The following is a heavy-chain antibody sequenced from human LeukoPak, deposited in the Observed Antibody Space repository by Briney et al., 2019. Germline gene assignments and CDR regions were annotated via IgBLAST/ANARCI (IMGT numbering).Heavy chain of an antibody. CDR2: ISIISSYI. CDR3: ARVVATSREDAFDI. J-gene: IGHJ3*02. CDR1: GFTFSSYS. V-gene: IGHV3-21*01. D-gene: IGHD5-12*01. Sequence: GGSLTLSCAASGFTFSSYSMNWVRQAPGKGLEGVSSISIISSYIYSPDTVKGRFTISIDNAKNSLYLQMNSLRAEDTTVYYCARVVATSREDAFDIWGQGTMFTVSS.